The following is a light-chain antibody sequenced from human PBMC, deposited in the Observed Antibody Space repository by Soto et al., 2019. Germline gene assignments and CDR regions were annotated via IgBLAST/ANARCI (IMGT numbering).Light chain of an antibody. CDR2: GGX. J-gene: IGKJ4*02. Sequence: ELAVTESQGTLSFSPGERPTLFCSASQSVTTXSIAWNQQNAGRAPRLLIYGGXSRATGIPERFNASGSGKDFTLTISRLESEDSAVYYCRHYGSSPGLTFGGGTKVDI. V-gene: IGKV3-20*01. CDR1: QSVTTXS. CDR3: RHYGSSPGLT.